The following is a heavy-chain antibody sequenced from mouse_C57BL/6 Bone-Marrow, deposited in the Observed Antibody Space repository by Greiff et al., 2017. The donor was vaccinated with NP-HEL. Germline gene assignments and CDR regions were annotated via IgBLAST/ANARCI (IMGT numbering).Heavy chain of an antibody. CDR2: IRLKSDNYAT. D-gene: IGHD1-1*01. V-gene: IGHV6-3*01. CDR3: TRTTVVATEAMDY. J-gene: IGHJ4*01. CDR1: GFTFSNYW. Sequence: EVMLVESGGGLVQPGGSMKLSCVASGFTFSNYWMNWVRQSPEKGLEWVAQIRLKSDNYATHYAESVKGRFTISRDDSKSSVYLQMNNLRAEDTGIYYCTRTTVVATEAMDYWGQGTSVTVSS.